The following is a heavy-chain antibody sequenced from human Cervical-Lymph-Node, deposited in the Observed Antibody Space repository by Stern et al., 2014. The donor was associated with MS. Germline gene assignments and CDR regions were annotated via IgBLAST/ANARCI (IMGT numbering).Heavy chain of an antibody. Sequence: QLQLQESGPGLVKPSETLSLTCAVSGDSISSYTHYWAWIRQPPGKGLEWIGSVYYSGATYYNPSLQSPVTISVDTSKNPSSRGLNSVTAADTAVYYCAKHACTGAACPFDLWGQGTLVTVSS. CDR3: AKHACTGAACPFDL. CDR2: VYYSGAT. CDR1: GDSISSYTHY. V-gene: IGHV4-39*01. J-gene: IGHJ4*02. D-gene: IGHD2-8*02.